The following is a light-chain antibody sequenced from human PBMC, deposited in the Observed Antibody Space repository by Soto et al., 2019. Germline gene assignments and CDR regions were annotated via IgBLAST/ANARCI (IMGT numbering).Light chain of an antibody. CDR1: QSISSW. CDR3: QQDNSYPAT. V-gene: IGKV1-5*01. CDR2: DAS. J-gene: IGKJ1*01. Sequence: DIQMTQSPSTLSSSVGDRVTITCRASQSISSWLAWYQQKPGKAHKLLIYDASSLECGVPSRFSGRGSGTEFTLTNSSLQPDKFGIYYCQQDNSYPATFGQGTKVEIK.